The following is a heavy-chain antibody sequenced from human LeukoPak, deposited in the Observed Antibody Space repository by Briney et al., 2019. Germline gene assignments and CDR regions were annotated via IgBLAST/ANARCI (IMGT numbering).Heavy chain of an antibody. CDR2: ISGSGGST. J-gene: IGHJ5*02. CDR3: ASSGSYSPANWFDP. D-gene: IGHD1-26*01. V-gene: IGHV3-23*01. CDR1: GFTFSNYA. Sequence: GGSLRLSCAASGFTFSNYAMNWVRQAPGKGLEWVSAISGSGGSTHYADSVKGRFTISRDNAKNTLYLQMNSLRAEDTAVYYCASSGSYSPANWFDPWGQGTLVTVSS.